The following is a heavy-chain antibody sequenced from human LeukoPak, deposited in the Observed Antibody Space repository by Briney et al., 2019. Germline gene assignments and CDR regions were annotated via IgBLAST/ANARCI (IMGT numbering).Heavy chain of an antibody. CDR3: ARQDGPLAGRFDP. D-gene: IGHD6-19*01. J-gene: IGHJ5*02. CDR2: IYPDDSDT. Sequence: PGESLKISCKGSGYSFTSCWIGWVRQMPGKGLEWMGIIYPDDSDTRYSPSFQGQVTISADKSISTAYLQWSSLKASDTAMYYCARQDGPLAGRFDPWGQGTLVTVSS. V-gene: IGHV5-51*01. CDR1: GYSFTSCW.